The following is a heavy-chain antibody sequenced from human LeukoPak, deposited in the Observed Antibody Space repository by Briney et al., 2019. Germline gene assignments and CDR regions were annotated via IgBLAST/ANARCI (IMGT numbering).Heavy chain of an antibody. CDR1: GFPVSSNY. V-gene: IGHV3-48*03. Sequence: GGSLRLSCAASGFPVSSNYMSWVRQAPGKGLEWVSYITSSGGITYYADSVKGRFTVSRDNAKNSLFLQMNSLRAEDTAIYYCAGERNCGGDCYQGSWFDPWGQGTLVTVSS. CDR3: AGERNCGGDCYQGSWFDP. J-gene: IGHJ5*02. D-gene: IGHD2-21*02. CDR2: ITSSGGIT.